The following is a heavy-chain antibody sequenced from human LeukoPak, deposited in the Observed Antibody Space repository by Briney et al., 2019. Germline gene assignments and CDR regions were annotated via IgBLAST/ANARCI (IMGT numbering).Heavy chain of an antibody. J-gene: IGHJ6*03. D-gene: IGHD3-22*01. CDR2: IGGSDGRT. Sequence: GGSLRLSCAASGFTFSTYAMSWVRQAPGKGLEWVSLIGGSDGRTRYADSVKGRLTISRDNSKNTLYLEMNSLRAEDTAVYYCAKDSSSYDWGYMDVWGKGTTVTISS. CDR3: AKDSSSYDWGYMDV. CDR1: GFTFSTYA. V-gene: IGHV3-23*01.